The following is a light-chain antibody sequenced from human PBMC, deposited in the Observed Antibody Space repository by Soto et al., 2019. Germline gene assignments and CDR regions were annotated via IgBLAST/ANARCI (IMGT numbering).Light chain of an antibody. CDR3: SSYAGSSTWV. CDR1: SSDLGSYDL. Sequence: HSALTQPASVSGSPGQSITISCTGTSSDLGSYDLVSWYQQHPGKAPKLMVYEGSKRPSGVSDRFSGSKSAYTAFLTISGVQADDEADYYCSSYAGSSTWVFGGGTKLTVL. J-gene: IGLJ3*02. CDR2: EGS. V-gene: IGLV2-23*01.